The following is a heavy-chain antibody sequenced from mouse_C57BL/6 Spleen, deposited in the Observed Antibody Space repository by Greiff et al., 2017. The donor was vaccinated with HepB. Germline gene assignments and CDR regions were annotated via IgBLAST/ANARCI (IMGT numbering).Heavy chain of an antibody. Sequence: VQLQQSGAELVKPGASVKISCKASGYAFSSYWMNWVKQRPGKGLEWIGQIYPGDGDTNYNGKFKGKATLTADKSSSTAYMQLSSLTSEDSAVYFCARGVENYYGYFDVWGTGTTVTVSS. CDR1: GYAFSSYW. CDR3: ARGVENYYGYFDV. D-gene: IGHD1-1*02. CDR2: IYPGDGDT. J-gene: IGHJ1*03. V-gene: IGHV1-80*01.